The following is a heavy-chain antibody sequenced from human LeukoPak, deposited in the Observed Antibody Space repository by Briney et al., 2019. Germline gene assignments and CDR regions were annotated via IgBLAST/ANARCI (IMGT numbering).Heavy chain of an antibody. CDR1: GFTFDEYA. D-gene: IGHD3-22*01. Sequence: PGGSLRLSCAASGFTFDEYAMHWVRQAPGEGLEWVSGITWNRDNIGYGDSVRGRFTISRDNVKNVLYLQMTSLRPEDTALYYCAKDLSSAIMSALVLDVWGQGTTVIVSS. V-gene: IGHV3-9*01. J-gene: IGHJ6*02. CDR2: ITWNRDNI. CDR3: AKDLSSAIMSALVLDV.